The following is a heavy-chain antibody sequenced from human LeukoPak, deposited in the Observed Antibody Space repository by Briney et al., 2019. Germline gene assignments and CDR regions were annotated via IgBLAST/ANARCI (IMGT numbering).Heavy chain of an antibody. J-gene: IGHJ3*02. CDR3: ARGGRSYGVIWAFDI. V-gene: IGHV4-61*01. D-gene: IGHD1-26*01. Sequence: PSETLSLTCTVSGGSISSSSYYWSWIRQPPGKGLEWFGYIYYSGSTNYNPSLKSRVTISVDTSKNQFSLKLSSVTAADTAVYYCARGGRSYGVIWAFDIWGQGTMVTVSS. CDR1: GGSISSSSYY. CDR2: IYYSGST.